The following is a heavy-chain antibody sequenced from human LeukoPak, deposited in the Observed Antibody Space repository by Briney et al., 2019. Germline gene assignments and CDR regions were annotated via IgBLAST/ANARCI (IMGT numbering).Heavy chain of an antibody. D-gene: IGHD1-26*01. CDR3: ARLLGARGIDY. CDR2: IYYSGST. Sequence: SETLSLTCTVSGGSISSSSYYWGWIRQPPGKGLEWIGSIYYSGSTYYNPSLKSRVTISVDTSKNQFSLKLSSVTAADTAVYYCARLLGARGIDYWGQGTLVTVSS. J-gene: IGHJ4*02. V-gene: IGHV4-39*07. CDR1: GGSISSSSYY.